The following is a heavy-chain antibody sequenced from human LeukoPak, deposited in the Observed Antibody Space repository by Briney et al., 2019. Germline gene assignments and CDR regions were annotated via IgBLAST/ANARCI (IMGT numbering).Heavy chain of an antibody. CDR2: IYYSGST. D-gene: IGHD3-9*01. CDR3: ARVAYDILTGYPAYYFDY. V-gene: IGHV4-59*08. CDR1: GGSISSYY. J-gene: IGHJ4*02. Sequence: SETLSLTCTVSGGSISSYYWSWIRQPPGKGLEWIGYIYYSGSTNYNPSLKSRVTISVDTSKNQFSLKLSSVTAADTAVYYCARVAYDILTGYPAYYFDYWGQGTLVTVSS.